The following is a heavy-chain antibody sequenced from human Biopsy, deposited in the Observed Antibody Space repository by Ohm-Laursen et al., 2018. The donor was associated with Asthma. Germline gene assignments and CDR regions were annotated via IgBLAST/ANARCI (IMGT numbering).Heavy chain of an antibody. CDR3: VRHQYSSSWSTFDY. J-gene: IGHJ4*02. Sequence: SQTLSLTCIVSGGSITSSSYYWGWIRQPPGKGMEWIGSMYHSGSPYYHPSLKSRATISVETSKNQLSLKMSSVTVADTAVYFCVRHQYSSSWSTFDYWGQGALVTVSS. D-gene: IGHD3-22*01. CDR1: GGSITSSSYY. V-gene: IGHV4-39*01. CDR2: MYHSGSP.